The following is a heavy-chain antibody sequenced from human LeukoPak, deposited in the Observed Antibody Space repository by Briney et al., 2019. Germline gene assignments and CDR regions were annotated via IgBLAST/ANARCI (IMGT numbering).Heavy chain of an antibody. CDR2: IKTDGSVT. Sequence: PGGSLTLSCAASGFSFSDYWMVWVRQAPGKGLVWVSNIKTDGSVTNYADSVKGRSTISRDNVKSTLYLQMNSLRAEDTAVYYCGRDNNYKVDVWGKGTTVTVSS. V-gene: IGHV3-74*01. CDR3: GRDNNYKVDV. CDR1: GFSFSDYW. J-gene: IGHJ6*04. D-gene: IGHD4-11*01.